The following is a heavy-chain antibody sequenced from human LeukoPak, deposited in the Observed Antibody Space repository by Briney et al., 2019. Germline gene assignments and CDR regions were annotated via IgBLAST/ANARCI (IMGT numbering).Heavy chain of an antibody. J-gene: IGHJ4*02. CDR2: ISGSGGST. V-gene: IGHV3-23*01. CDR3: AKGDGGMEWLSGRPFDY. Sequence: PGGSLRLSCAASGFTFSSYAMNWVRQAPGKGLEWVSAISGSGGSTYYADSVKGRFTISRDNSKNTLYLQMNTLRAEDTAVYYCAKGDGGMEWLSGRPFDYWGQGTLVTVSS. D-gene: IGHD3-3*01. CDR1: GFTFSSYA.